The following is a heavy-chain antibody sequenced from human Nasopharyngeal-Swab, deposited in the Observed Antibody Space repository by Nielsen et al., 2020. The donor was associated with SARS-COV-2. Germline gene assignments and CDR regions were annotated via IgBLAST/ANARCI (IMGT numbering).Heavy chain of an antibody. J-gene: IGHJ4*02. CDR2: ISGSGGST. CDR1: GFTFSSYA. V-gene: IGHV3-23*01. CDR3: AKSLEWFGESKHY. D-gene: IGHD3-10*01. Sequence: GSSLKISCAASGFTFSSYAMSWVRQAPGKGLEWVSAISGSGGSTYYADSVKGRFTISRDNSKNTLYLQMNSLRAEDTAVYYCAKSLEWFGESKHYWGQGTLVTVSS.